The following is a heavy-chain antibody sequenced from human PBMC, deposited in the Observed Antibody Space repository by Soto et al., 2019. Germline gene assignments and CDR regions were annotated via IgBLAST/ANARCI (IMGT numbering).Heavy chain of an antibody. V-gene: IGHV4-31*03. Sequence: SETLSLTCTVSGGSISSGGYYWSWIRQHPGKGLEWIGYIYYSGSTYYNPSLKSRVTISVDTPKNQFSLKLSSVTAADTAVYYCARDPMVRGVISYYYYGMDVWGQGTTVTVSS. CDR3: ARDPMVRGVISYYYYGMDV. J-gene: IGHJ6*02. D-gene: IGHD3-10*01. CDR1: GGSISSGGYY. CDR2: IYYSGST.